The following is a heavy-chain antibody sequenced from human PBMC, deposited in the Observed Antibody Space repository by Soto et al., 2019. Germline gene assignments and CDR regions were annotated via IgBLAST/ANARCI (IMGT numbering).Heavy chain of an antibody. J-gene: IGHJ6*02. D-gene: IGHD4-17*01. Sequence: VRQAPGQRLEWMGWINAGNGNTKYSQKLQGRVTITRDTSASTAYMELSSLRSEDTAVYYCARDTAPSDVGGQGTTVTVSS. CDR2: INAGNGNT. V-gene: IGHV1-3*01. CDR3: ARDTAPSDV.